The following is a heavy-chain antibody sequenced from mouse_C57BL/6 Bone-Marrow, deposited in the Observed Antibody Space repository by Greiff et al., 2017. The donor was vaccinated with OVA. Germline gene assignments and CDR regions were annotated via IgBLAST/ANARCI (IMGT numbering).Heavy chain of an antibody. D-gene: IGHD2-4*01. CDR3: ARDGLRSYYFDY. Sequence: EVNVVESGGGLVKPGGSLKLSCAASGFTFSSYAMSWVRQTPEKRLEWVATISDGGSYTYYPDNVKGRFTISRDNAKNNLYLQMSHLKSEDTAMYYCARDGLRSYYFDYWGQGTTLTVSS. V-gene: IGHV5-4*01. CDR2: ISDGGSYT. CDR1: GFTFSSYA. J-gene: IGHJ2*01.